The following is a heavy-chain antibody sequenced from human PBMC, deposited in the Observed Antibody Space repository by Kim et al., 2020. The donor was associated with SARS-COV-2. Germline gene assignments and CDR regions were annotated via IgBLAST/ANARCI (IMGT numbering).Heavy chain of an antibody. D-gene: IGHD2-2*01. CDR3: ARDSEYPI. V-gene: IGHV3-7*01. CDR2: IKYDGSDR. CDR1: GFNFGSYE. J-gene: IGHJ4*01. Sequence: GGSLRLSCEASGFNFGSYEMAWVRQAPGKGLEWVANIKYDGSDRHYVDSVKGRFTVSRDNAKKSLYLQMNRLRVEDTSMYYCARDSEYPIWGHGTLVTV.